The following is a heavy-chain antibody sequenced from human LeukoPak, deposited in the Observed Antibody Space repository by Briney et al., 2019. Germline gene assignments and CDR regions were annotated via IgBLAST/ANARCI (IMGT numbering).Heavy chain of an antibody. D-gene: IGHD3-10*01. CDR2: IYYSGST. Sequence: KPSETLSLTCTVSGGSISSSSYYWGWIRQPPGKGLEWIGSIYYSGSTYYNPSLKSRVTISVDTSKNQFSLKLSSVTAADTAVYYCASLNGDGDYPDYWGQGTLVTVSS. CDR3: ASLNGDGDYPDY. J-gene: IGHJ4*02. V-gene: IGHV4-39*01. CDR1: GGSISSSSYY.